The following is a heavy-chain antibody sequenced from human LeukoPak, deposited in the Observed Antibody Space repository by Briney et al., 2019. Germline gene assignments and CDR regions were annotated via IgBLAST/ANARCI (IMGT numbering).Heavy chain of an antibody. V-gene: IGHV3-23*01. CDR1: GFTFSSYA. J-gene: IGHJ6*02. Sequence: GGSLRLSCAASGFTFSSYAMSWVRQAPGKGLEWVSVSNSGGSTFYADSVKGRFTISRDNSKNTLYLQMNSLRAEDTAVYCCARDNDYGDYQTRYYYYYGMDVWGQGTTVTVSS. CDR3: ARDNDYGDYQTRYYYYYGMDV. D-gene: IGHD4-17*01. CDR2: SNSGGST.